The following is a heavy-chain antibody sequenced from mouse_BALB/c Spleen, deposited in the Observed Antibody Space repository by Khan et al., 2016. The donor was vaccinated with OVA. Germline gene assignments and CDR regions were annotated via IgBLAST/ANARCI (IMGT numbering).Heavy chain of an antibody. CDR3: ARGNWAY. V-gene: IGHV5-17*02. CDR1: GFTFSSFG. D-gene: IGHD4-1*01. Sequence: EVELVESGGGLVQPGGSRKLSCAASGFTFSSFGMHWVRQAPEKGLEWVAYINSCSTTIYYADPVRGRFAISRDNTKNTLFLQMTSLRSEDTAKYYCARGNWAYWGQGTTLTVSS. J-gene: IGHJ2*01. CDR2: INSCSTTI.